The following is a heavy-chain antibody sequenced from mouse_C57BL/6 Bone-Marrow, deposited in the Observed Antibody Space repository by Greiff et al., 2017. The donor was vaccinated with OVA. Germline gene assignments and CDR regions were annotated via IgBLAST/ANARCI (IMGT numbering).Heavy chain of an antibody. CDR3: AREGDYDGYWYFDV. V-gene: IGHV1-82*01. D-gene: IGHD2-4*01. CDR2: IYPGDGDT. Sequence: QVQLKQSGPELVKPGASVKISCKASGYAFSSSWMNWVKQRPGKGLEWIGRIYPGDGDTNYNGKFKGKATLTADKSSSTAYMQLSSLTSEDSAVYYCAREGDYDGYWYFDVWGTGTTVTVSS. CDR1: GYAFSSSW. J-gene: IGHJ1*03.